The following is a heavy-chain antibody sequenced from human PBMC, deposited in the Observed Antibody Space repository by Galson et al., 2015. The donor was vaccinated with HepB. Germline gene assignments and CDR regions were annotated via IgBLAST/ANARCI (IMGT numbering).Heavy chain of an antibody. CDR1: GYTFSNYG. Sequence: SVKVSCKASGYTFSNYGIAWVRQAPGQGPEWMGWISAFNGYTNYAQKFQDRVTMTTDTSTTTAYMDLRSLRSDDTAVYYCARDPGSGSLSVWDYWGQGTLVTVSS. J-gene: IGHJ4*02. D-gene: IGHD1-26*01. CDR3: ARDPGSGSLSVWDY. V-gene: IGHV1-18*01. CDR2: ISAFNGYT.